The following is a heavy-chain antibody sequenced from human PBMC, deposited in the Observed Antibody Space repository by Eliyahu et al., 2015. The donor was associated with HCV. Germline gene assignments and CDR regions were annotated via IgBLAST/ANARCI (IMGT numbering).Heavy chain of an antibody. CDR3: AKGAPTMVRGVIMSGFDY. J-gene: IGHJ4*02. CDR2: ISWNSGSI. CDR1: GFTFDDYA. V-gene: IGHV3-9*01. D-gene: IGHD3-10*01. Sequence: EVQLVESGGGLVQPGRSLXLSCAASGFTFDDYAXHWVRQAPGKGLEWVSGISWNSGSIGYADSVKGRFTISRDNAKNSLYLQMNSLRAEDTALYYCAKGAPTMVRGVIMSGFDYWGQGTLVTVSS.